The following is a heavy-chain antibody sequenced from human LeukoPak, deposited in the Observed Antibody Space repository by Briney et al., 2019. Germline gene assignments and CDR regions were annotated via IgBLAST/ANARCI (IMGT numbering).Heavy chain of an antibody. V-gene: IGHV4-39*07. CDR2: IYYSGST. J-gene: IGHJ4*02. D-gene: IGHD3-9*01. Sequence: SETLSLTCTVSGGSISSSSYYWGWIRQPPGKGLEWIGSIYYSGSTYYNPSLKSRVTISVDTSKNQFSLKLSSVTAADTAVYYCARLTPYDILTGYYKLLDYWGQGTLVTVSS. CDR3: ARLTPYDILTGYYKLLDY. CDR1: GGSISSSSYY.